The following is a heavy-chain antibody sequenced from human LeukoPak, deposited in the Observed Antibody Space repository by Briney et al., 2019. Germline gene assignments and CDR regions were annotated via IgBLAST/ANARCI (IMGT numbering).Heavy chain of an antibody. CDR1: GFTFSSYW. CDR3: ARDQINAFDI. V-gene: IGHV3-7*01. CDR2: VKQDGSEK. J-gene: IGHJ3*02. Sequence: GGSLRLSCAASGFTFSSYWMSWVRQAPGKGLEWVANVKQDGSEKYYADSVKGRFTISRDNSKNTLYLQMNSLRAEDTAVYYCARDQINAFDIWGQGTMVTVSS.